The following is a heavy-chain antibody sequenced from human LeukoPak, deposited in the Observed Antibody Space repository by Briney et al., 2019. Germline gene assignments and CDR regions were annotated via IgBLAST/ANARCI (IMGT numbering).Heavy chain of an antibody. V-gene: IGHV3-20*04. D-gene: IGHD3-16*01. J-gene: IGHJ6*02. Sequence: GGSLRLSCTASGFAFDEHGMSWVRQVPGKGLEWVSGINWSGGSTGYADPLRGRFTISRDNAKNSLYLQMDSLRAEDTAVYYCAKDGGAYYYYGMDVWGQGTTVTVSS. CDR3: AKDGGAYYYYGMDV. CDR2: INWSGGST. CDR1: GFAFDEHG.